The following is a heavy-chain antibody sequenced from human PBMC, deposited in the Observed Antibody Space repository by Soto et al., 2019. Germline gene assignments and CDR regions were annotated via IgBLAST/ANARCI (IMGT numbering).Heavy chain of an antibody. V-gene: IGHV4-31*03. J-gene: IGHJ5*02. Sequence: QVQLQESGPGLVKPSQTLSLTCTVSGGSISSGAYYWSWIRQHPVRGLECIGHIDDSGNTYYSPSLKSRVSISADTYTHQFSLQPTSVSAADTAVYYCASPPFGETWFAPCGQGTLVTVSS. CDR1: GGSISSGAYY. D-gene: IGHD4-17*01. CDR2: IDDSGNT. CDR3: ASPPFGETWFAP.